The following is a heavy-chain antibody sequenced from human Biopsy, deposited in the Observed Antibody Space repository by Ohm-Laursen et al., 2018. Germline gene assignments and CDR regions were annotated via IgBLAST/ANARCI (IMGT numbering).Heavy chain of an antibody. J-gene: IGHJ6*02. CDR1: GYTFAGYY. Sequence: ATVKISCKVSGYTFAGYYLHWVRQAPGHGLEWMGWINPNSGNANYAQSFQDRLTVTRDTSISTAYMELTSLTFDDTAIYYCARVPAYPSIDGYYGLDLWGQGTTVIVSS. V-gene: IGHV1-2*02. CDR3: ARVPAYPSIDGYYGLDL. D-gene: IGHD3-9*01. CDR2: INPNSGNA.